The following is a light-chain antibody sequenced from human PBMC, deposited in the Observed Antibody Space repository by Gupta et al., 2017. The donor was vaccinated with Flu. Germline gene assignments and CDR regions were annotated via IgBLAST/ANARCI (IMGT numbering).Light chain of an antibody. CDR1: SSDGGRYNR. J-gene: IGLJ2*01. Sequence: SITVSCTGTSSDGGRYNRVSWYQQHAGKAPKHRMYEGNRRASRGSTRFTGSKSGNTAVMTISGLQAEDEDDDDCCAYSNNSYVVLGGGTKVTVL. V-gene: IGLV2-23*01. CDR2: EGN. CDR3: CAYSNNSYVV.